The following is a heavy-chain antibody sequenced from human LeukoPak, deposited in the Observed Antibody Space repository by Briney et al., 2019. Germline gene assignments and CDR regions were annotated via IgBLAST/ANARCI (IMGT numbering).Heavy chain of an antibody. D-gene: IGHD3-9*01. Sequence: SVKVSCKASGGTFSGYAISWVRQAPGQGLEWMGGIIPIFGTANYAQKFQGRVTITADESTSTAYMELSSLRSEDTAVYYCASTFEGYYYYYYMDVWGKGTTVTVSS. CDR1: GGTFSGYA. CDR2: IIPIFGTA. CDR3: ASTFEGYYYYYYMDV. J-gene: IGHJ6*03. V-gene: IGHV1-69*13.